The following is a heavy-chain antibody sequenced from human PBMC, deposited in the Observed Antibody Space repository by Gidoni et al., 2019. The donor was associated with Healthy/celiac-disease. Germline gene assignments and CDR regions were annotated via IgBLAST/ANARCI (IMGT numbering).Heavy chain of an antibody. J-gene: IGHJ3*02. CDR1: GFTFSSYS. CDR3: ARVVAVAGMGPDAFDI. Sequence: EVQLVESGGGLVKPGGSLRLSCAASGFTFSSYSMNWVRQAPGKGLEWVSSISSSSSYIYYADSVKGRFTISRDNAKNSLYLQMNSLRAEDTAVYYCARVVAVAGMGPDAFDIWGQGTMVTVSS. V-gene: IGHV3-21*01. D-gene: IGHD6-19*01. CDR2: ISSSSSYI.